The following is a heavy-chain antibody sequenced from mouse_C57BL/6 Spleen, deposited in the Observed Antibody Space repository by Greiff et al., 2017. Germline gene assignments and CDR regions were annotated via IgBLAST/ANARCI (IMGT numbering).Heavy chain of an antibody. D-gene: IGHD3-3*01. CDR3: TTRGHGAFEY. J-gene: IGHJ2*01. V-gene: IGHV14-4*01. CDR2: IDPENGDT. CDR1: GFNIKDDY. Sequence: VQLQQSGAELVRPGASVKLSCTASGFNIKDDYMHRVKQRPEQGLEWIGWIDPENGDTEYASKFQGKATITADTSSNTAYLQLSSLTSEDTAVYYCTTRGHGAFEYWGEGATLTVSS.